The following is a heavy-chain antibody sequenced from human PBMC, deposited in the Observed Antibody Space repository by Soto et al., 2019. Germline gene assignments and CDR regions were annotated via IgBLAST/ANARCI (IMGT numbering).Heavy chain of an antibody. Sequence: GGSLRLSCAASGFTFSSYGMHWVRQAPDKGLEWVAVISYDGSNKYYADSVKGRFTISRDNSKNTLYLQMNSLRAEDTAVYYCAKLEYQYSSSSVGNFYYYGMDVWGQGTTVIVSS. CDR2: ISYDGSNK. CDR3: AKLEYQYSSSSVGNFYYYGMDV. V-gene: IGHV3-30*18. CDR1: GFTFSSYG. J-gene: IGHJ6*02. D-gene: IGHD6-6*01.